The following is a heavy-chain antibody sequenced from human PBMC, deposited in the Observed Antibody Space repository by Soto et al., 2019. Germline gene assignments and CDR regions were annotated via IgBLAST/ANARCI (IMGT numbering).Heavy chain of an antibody. Sequence: PSETLSLTCAVSGDSVTRSNWWSRVRQSPGKGLEWIGEIYHSGNTKYNPSLKIRITMSVDKAKNQLSLKMTSVTAADTAVYYGANSGWNDDFYYYYGMDVWGQGTTVTVSS. CDR2: IYHSGNT. D-gene: IGHD1-1*01. V-gene: IGHV4-4*02. CDR3: ANSGWNDDFYYYYGMDV. CDR1: GDSVTRSNW. J-gene: IGHJ6*02.